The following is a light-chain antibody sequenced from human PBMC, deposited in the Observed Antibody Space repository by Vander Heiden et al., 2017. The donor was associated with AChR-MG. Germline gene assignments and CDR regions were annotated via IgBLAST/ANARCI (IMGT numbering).Light chain of an antibody. CDR2: KAS. J-gene: IGKJ3*01. Sequence: DIQLTQSPSTLSASVGGRVTITCRARQSISGWLAWYQQKPGEAPKVLIYKASSLQGGVPSRFSGSGSGTEFTLTISSLQPGDFATYYCQQYNRSPFTFGPGTKVDIK. V-gene: IGKV1-5*03. CDR3: QQYNRSPFT. CDR1: QSISGW.